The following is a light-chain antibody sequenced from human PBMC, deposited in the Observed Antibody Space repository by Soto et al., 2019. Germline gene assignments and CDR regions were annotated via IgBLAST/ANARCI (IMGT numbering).Light chain of an antibody. J-gene: IGLJ2*01. CDR1: SSDDGSYNL. Sequence: QSVLTQPASVSGSPGQSITISCTGTSSDDGSYNLVSWYQQYPGKAPKLMIYEDDERPSGVSNRFSGSKSGNTASLTISGLQADDEADYYCYPYAGRSTSVFGGGTKVTVL. CDR3: YPYAGRSTSV. V-gene: IGLV2-23*01. CDR2: EDD.